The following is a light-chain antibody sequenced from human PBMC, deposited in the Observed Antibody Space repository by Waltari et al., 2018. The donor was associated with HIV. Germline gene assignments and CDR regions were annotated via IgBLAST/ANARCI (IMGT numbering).Light chain of an antibody. CDR3: QQANNFPHS. J-gene: IGKJ2*03. Sequence: DTQMTQSPSSVSASVGDRVTITCRASQSIGTSVAWYQQKPDRTPKLLIFEAARLQTGVPSRFSGSGSGTDFTLTITSLQPEDLATYYCQQANNFPHSCGQGT. CDR2: EAA. CDR1: QSIGTS. V-gene: IGKV1-12*01.